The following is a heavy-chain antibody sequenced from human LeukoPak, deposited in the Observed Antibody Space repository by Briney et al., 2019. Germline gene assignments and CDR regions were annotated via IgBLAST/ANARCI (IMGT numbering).Heavy chain of an antibody. CDR3: ARAPKPRYYFDY. CDR1: GGSISSYY. J-gene: IGHJ4*02. Sequence: SETLSLTCTVSGGSISSYYWSWIRQPPGKGLEWIGYIYYSGSTNYNPSLKSRVTISVDTSKNQFPLKLSSVTAADTAVYYCARAPKPRYYFDYWGQGTLVTVSS. V-gene: IGHV4-59*01. CDR2: IYYSGST. D-gene: IGHD1-14*01.